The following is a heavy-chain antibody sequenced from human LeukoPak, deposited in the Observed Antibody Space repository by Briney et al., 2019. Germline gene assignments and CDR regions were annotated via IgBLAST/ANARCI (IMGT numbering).Heavy chain of an antibody. Sequence: GGSLRLSCAASGFTFSSYSMNWVRQAPGKGLEWVSSISSSSSYIYYADSVKGRFTISRDNANYTLYLQMSSLRAEDTAIYYCAKYVANWNPGGMDVWGQGTTVTVSS. V-gene: IGHV3-21*06. CDR1: GFTFSSYS. D-gene: IGHD1-20*01. J-gene: IGHJ6*02. CDR2: ISSSSSYI. CDR3: AKYVANWNPGGMDV.